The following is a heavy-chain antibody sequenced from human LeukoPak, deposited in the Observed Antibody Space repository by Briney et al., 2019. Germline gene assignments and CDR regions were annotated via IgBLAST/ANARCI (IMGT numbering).Heavy chain of an antibody. Sequence: ASVKVSCKASGYTFTTYGINWVRQAPGQGLEWMGWISTYDGGTNYAQKFRDRVTMLRDTSTSTAYMELRSLRSDDTAVYYCARDQPRRGPGNHDYRGQGTLVTVSS. J-gene: IGHJ4*02. CDR2: ISTYDGGT. CDR1: GYTFTTYG. V-gene: IGHV1-18*01. CDR3: ARDQPRRGPGNHDY. D-gene: IGHD1-26*01.